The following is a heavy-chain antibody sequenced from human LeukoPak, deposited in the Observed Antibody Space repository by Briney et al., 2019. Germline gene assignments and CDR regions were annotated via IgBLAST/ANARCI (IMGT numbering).Heavy chain of an antibody. CDR2: IYYSGST. D-gene: IGHD3-22*01. Sequence: PSQTLSLTCAVSGGSISSGGYSWSWIRQPPGKGLEWIGYIYYSGSTYYNPSLKSRLTISVDTSKNQFSLKLSSVTAADTAVYYCARAPSGYYDSSGYHFDYWGQGTLVTVSS. V-gene: IGHV4-30-4*07. CDR3: ARAPSGYYDSSGYHFDY. J-gene: IGHJ4*02. CDR1: GGSISSGGYS.